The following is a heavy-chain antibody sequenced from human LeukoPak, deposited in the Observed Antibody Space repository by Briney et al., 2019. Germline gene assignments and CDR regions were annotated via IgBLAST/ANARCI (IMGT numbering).Heavy chain of an antibody. V-gene: IGHV4-38-2*02. CDR3: ARGGDSSGYYSY. CDR1: GYSISSGYY. Sequence: SETLSLTCTVSGYSISSGYYWGWIRQPPGKGLEWIGSIYHGGSTYYNPSLKSRVTISVDTSKNQFSLKLSSVTAADTAVYYCARGGDSSGYYSYWGQGTLVTVSS. CDR2: IYHGGST. D-gene: IGHD3-22*01. J-gene: IGHJ4*02.